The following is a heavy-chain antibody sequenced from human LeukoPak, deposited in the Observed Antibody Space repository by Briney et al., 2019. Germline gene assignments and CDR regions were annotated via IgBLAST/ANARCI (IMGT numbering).Heavy chain of an antibody. J-gene: IGHJ4*02. CDR1: GYSFSSYW. CDR2: IYPADSDT. Sequence: GESLKISCKGSGYSFSSYWIGRVRQMPGKGLEWMGMIYPADSDTRYSPSFQGQVTISADKSINTAYLQWSSLKASDTAMYYCASGSYSWYFDNWGQGSLVTVSA. D-gene: IGHD2-15*01. V-gene: IGHV5-51*01. CDR3: ASGSYSWYFDN.